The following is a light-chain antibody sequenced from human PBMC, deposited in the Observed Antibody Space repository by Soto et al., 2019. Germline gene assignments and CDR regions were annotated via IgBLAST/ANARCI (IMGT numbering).Light chain of an antibody. V-gene: IGLV1-47*01. J-gene: IGLJ1*01. Sequence: QSVLTQPPSASGTPCQRVTISCSGSSSNIGSNYVYWYQQLPGTAPKLLIYRNNQRPSGVPDRFSGSKSGTSASLAISGLRSEDEADHYCAAWDDSLSEVFGTGTKVTVL. CDR1: SSNIGSNY. CDR2: RNN. CDR3: AAWDDSLSEV.